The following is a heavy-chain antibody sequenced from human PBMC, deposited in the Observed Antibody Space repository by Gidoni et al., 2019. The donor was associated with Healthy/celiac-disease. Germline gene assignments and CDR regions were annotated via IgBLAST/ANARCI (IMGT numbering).Heavy chain of an antibody. Sequence: EVQLLESGGGLVQPGGSLRLSCAASVFTFSSYAMSWVRQAPGKGLEWVSAISGSGGSTYYADSVKGRFTISRDNSKNTLYLQMNSLRAEDTAVYYCAKAIVVVTAINYWGQGTLVTVSS. CDR1: VFTFSSYA. J-gene: IGHJ4*02. D-gene: IGHD2-21*02. V-gene: IGHV3-23*01. CDR3: AKAIVVVTAINY. CDR2: ISGSGGST.